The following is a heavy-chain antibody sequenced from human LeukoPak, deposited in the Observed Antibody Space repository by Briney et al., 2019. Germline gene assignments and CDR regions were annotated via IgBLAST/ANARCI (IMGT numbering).Heavy chain of an antibody. Sequence: SETLSLTCTVSGGSISNYYWSWIRQPPGKGLEWIGYIYYSGSTNYNPSLKSRVTISVDTSKNQFSLKLYSVTAADTAVYYCARGFQWMGYWGRGTLVTVSS. J-gene: IGHJ4*02. CDR1: GGSISNYY. D-gene: IGHD6-19*01. CDR3: ARGFQWMGY. V-gene: IGHV4-59*01. CDR2: IYYSGST.